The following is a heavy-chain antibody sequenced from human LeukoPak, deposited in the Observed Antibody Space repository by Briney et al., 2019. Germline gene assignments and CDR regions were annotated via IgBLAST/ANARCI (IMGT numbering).Heavy chain of an antibody. CDR1: GFTFSSYS. Sequence: GSLRLSCAASGFTFSSYSMNWVRQAPGKGLEWIGSIYHSGSTYYNPSLKSRVTISVDTSKNQFSLKLSSVTAADTAVYYCARAVEFWFDPWGQGTLVTVSS. CDR2: IYHSGST. CDR3: ARAVEFWFDP. V-gene: IGHV4-38-2*01. J-gene: IGHJ5*02. D-gene: IGHD2/OR15-2a*01.